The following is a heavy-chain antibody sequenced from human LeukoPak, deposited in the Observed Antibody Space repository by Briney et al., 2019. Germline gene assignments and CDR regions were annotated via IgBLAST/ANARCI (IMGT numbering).Heavy chain of an antibody. CDR3: AELGITMIGGV. CDR2: ISSSSTYL. J-gene: IGHJ6*04. D-gene: IGHD3-10*02. CDR1: GLTFNMYT. V-gene: IGHV3-21*01. Sequence: GGSLRLSCAASGLTFNMYTMNWLRQAPGKGLEWVSSISSSSTYLDYADSVKGRFTISRDNAKNSLYLQMNSLRAEDTAVYYCAELGITMIGGVWGKGTTVTISS.